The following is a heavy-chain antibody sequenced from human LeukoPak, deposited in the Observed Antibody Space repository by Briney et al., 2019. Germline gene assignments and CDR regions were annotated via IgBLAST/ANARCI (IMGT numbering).Heavy chain of an antibody. V-gene: IGHV4-30-4*08. CDR1: GGSISSGDYY. D-gene: IGHD3-3*02. J-gene: IGHJ3*02. CDR2: IYYSGST. Sequence: SQTLSLTCTVSGGSISSGDYYWSWIRQPPGKGLEWIGYIYYSGSTYYNPSLKSRVTISVDTPKNQFSLKLSSVTAADTAVYYCARSIFGVVLNAFDIWGQGTMVTVSS. CDR3: ARSIFGVVLNAFDI.